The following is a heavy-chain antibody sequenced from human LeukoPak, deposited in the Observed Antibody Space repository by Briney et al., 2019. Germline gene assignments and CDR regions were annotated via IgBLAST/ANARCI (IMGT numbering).Heavy chain of an antibody. CDR3: AKDQGSSGYLFDY. CDR1: GFTFSSYG. J-gene: IGHJ4*02. CDR2: ISYDGSNK. V-gene: IGHV3-30*18. Sequence: GGSLRLSCAASGFTFSSYGMHWVRQAPGKGLEWVAVISYDGSNKYYADSVKGRFTISRDNSKNTLYLQMNSLRAEDTAVYYCAKDQGSSGYLFDYWGQGTLVTVSS. D-gene: IGHD3-22*01.